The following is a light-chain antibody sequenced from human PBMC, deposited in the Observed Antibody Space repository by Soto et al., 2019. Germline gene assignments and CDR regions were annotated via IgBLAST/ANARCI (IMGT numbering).Light chain of an antibody. CDR2: TAS. J-gene: IGKJ4*01. CDR1: QSVASSF. Sequence: EIVLTQSPGTLSLSPGERATLSCRASQSVASSFIAWFQQKPGQPPRLLIYTASSRAPGIPDRFTASGSGTDFTLTLSRLEPVDFAVYYCHKYGPSPLTFGGGTKVEI. V-gene: IGKV3-20*01. CDR3: HKYGPSPLT.